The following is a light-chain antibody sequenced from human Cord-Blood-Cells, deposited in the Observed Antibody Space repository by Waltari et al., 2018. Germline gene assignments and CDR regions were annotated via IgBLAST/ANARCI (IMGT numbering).Light chain of an antibody. CDR2: EVS. CDR1: SSDVGGYNS. J-gene: IGLJ2*01. CDR3: SSYAGSNNL. V-gene: IGLV2-8*01. Sequence: QSALTQPPSASGSPGQSVTISCTGTSSDVGGYNSVSWYQQHPGKAPKLMIYEVSKRPSGVPDRFSGSKSGNTASLTVSGLQAEDEADYYCSSYAGSNNLFGGGTKVTVL.